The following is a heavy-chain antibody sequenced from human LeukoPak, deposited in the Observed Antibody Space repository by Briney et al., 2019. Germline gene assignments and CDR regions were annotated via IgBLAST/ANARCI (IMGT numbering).Heavy chain of an antibody. CDR1: GFNVSSNY. V-gene: IGHV3-66*01. J-gene: IGHJ5*02. D-gene: IGHD2-8*02. CDR2: LYRGDRT. CDR3: ARSECTAGSCNWFDP. Sequence: PGGSLRLSCAASGFNVSSNYMSWVRQAPGKGLEWVSFLYRGDRTYYADSVKGRFTMSRDDMKRTVYLQMDNVIREDTAVYYCARSECTAGSCNWFDPWGQGTPVTVSP.